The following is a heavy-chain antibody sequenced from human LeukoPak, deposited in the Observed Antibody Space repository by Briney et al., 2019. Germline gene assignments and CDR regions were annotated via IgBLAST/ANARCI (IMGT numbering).Heavy chain of an antibody. CDR2: ISWNSGSI. CDR3: ASCGGSCYWVR. Sequence: PGGSLRLSCAASGFTFDDYAMHWVRQAPGKGLEWVSGISWNSGSIGYADSVKGRFTISRDNAKNSLYLQMNSLRAEDTAVYYCASCGGSCYWVRWGQGTLVTVSS. CDR1: GFTFDDYA. D-gene: IGHD2-15*01. J-gene: IGHJ4*02. V-gene: IGHV3-9*01.